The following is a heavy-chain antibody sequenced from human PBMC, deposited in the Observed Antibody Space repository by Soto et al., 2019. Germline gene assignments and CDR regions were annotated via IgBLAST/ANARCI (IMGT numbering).Heavy chain of an antibody. CDR2: ISGSDSGGST. D-gene: IGHD1-26*01. CDR3: ATEVGAHYYSYSMDV. Sequence: PGGSLRLSCAASGFTFSSYAMSWVRQAPGKGLEWVSVISGSDSGGSTYYADSVKGRFTISRDNSKNTLYLQMNSLRAEDTAVYYCATEVGAHYYSYSMDVWGQGTTVTVSS. CDR1: GFTFSSYA. V-gene: IGHV3-23*01. J-gene: IGHJ6*02.